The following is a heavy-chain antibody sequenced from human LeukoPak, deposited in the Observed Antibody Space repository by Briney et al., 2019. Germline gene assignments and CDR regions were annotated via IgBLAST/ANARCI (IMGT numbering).Heavy chain of an antibody. J-gene: IGHJ4*02. D-gene: IGHD3-10*01. CDR2: ISSSSSYI. V-gene: IGHV3-21*01. Sequence: GGSLRLSCAASGFTFSSYSMNWVRQAPGKGLEWVSSISSSSSYIYYADSVKGRFTISRDNAKNSLYLQMNSLRAEDTAVYYCAREIRNRRVPGFDYWGQGTLVTVSS. CDR3: AREIRNRRVPGFDY. CDR1: GFTFSSYS.